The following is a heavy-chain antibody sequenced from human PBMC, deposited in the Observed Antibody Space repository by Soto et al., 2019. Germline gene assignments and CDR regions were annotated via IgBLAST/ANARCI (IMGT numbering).Heavy chain of an antibody. Sequence: SVKVSCKASGGTFSSYAISWVRQAPGQGLEWMGGIIPIFGTANYAQKFQGRVTITADESTSTAYMELSSLRSEDTAVYYCARRTAGSGSYYNLRIDYWGQGTLVTVSS. D-gene: IGHD3-10*01. V-gene: IGHV1-69*13. CDR1: GGTFSSYA. CDR2: IIPIFGTA. J-gene: IGHJ4*02. CDR3: ARRTAGSGSYYNLRIDY.